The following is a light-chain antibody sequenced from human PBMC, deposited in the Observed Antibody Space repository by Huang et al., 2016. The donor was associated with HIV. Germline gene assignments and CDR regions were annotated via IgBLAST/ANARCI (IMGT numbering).Light chain of an antibody. CDR1: QNIGDN. Sequence: EIVMTQSPATLSVSPGERATLSCRASQNIGDNLTWYQHKPGQAPWLLIYGASTRATGIPPRFSVSGSGTEFTLTISGLESEDFAVYYCQQFNNWPPRFTFGPGTTVDVK. CDR3: QQFNNWPPRFT. CDR2: GAS. V-gene: IGKV3-15*01. J-gene: IGKJ3*01.